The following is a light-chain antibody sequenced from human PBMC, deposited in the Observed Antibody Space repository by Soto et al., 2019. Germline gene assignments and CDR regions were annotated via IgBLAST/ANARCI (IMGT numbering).Light chain of an antibody. J-gene: IGLJ2*01. CDR3: SSYAGSNHLV. CDR2: EVS. Sequence: QSVLTQPPSASGSPGQSVTISCTGTSSDVGGYNYVSWYQQHPGNAPKLMIYEVSKRPSGVPDRFSGSKSGNTASLTVSGLQAEDEADYYCSSYAGSNHLVFGGGTKVTVL. V-gene: IGLV2-8*01. CDR1: SSDVGGYNY.